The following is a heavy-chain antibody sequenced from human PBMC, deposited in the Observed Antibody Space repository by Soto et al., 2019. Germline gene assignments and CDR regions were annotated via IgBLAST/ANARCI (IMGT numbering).Heavy chain of an antibody. J-gene: IGHJ5*02. V-gene: IGHV4-59*01. D-gene: IGHD3-22*01. Sequence: SETLSLTCTVSGGSISSYYWSWIRQPPGKGLEWIGYIYCSGSTNYNPSLKSRVTISVDTSKNQFSLKLSSVTAADTAVYYCARKYYYDSSGYYSNWFDPWGQGTLVTVSS. CDR1: GGSISSYY. CDR2: IYCSGST. CDR3: ARKYYYDSSGYYSNWFDP.